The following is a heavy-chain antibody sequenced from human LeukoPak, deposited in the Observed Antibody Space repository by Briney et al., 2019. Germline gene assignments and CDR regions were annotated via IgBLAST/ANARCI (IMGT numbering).Heavy chain of an antibody. V-gene: IGHV1-3*01. J-gene: IGHJ4*02. CDR3: ARDSRDGYSFHYFDY. CDR2: INAGNGNT. D-gene: IGHD5-24*01. CDR1: GNTFTKYV. Sequence: ASVKVSCKTSGNTFTKYVIHWVRQAPGQRLEWMGWINAGNGNTKYSQKFQDRVTISRDTSASTAYMELSSLRSEDTAVCYCARDSRDGYSFHYFDYWGQGTLVTVSS.